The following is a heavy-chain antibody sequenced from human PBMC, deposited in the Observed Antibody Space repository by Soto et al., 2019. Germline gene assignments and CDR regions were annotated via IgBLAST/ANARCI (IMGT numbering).Heavy chain of an antibody. CDR3: VREDDGGDRDYYGLDV. D-gene: IGHD2-21*02. J-gene: IGHJ6*02. CDR2: IHYSGSV. Sequence: QVQLQESDPGLVRPSQTLSLTCTVSGGSISVEHYHWTWIRQPPGKGLEWIGYIHYSGSVYYNPSLQSRLSMSVDTSKNLFSRTLASVTAADTAVYFCVREDDGGDRDYYGLDVWGQGTTVTVSS. V-gene: IGHV4-30-4*01. CDR1: GGSISVEHYH.